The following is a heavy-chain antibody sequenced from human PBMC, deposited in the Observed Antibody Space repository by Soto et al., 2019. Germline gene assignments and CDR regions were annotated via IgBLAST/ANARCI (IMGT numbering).Heavy chain of an antibody. Sequence: GGSLRLSCAASGFTFSSYAMSWVRQAPGKGLEWVSAISGSGGSTYYADSVKGRFTISRDNSKNTLYLQMNSLRAEDTAVYYCAKVSRRLRFYNDAFDIWGQGTMVTVSS. CDR1: GFTFSSYA. V-gene: IGHV3-23*01. CDR3: AKVSRRLRFYNDAFDI. CDR2: ISGSGGST. D-gene: IGHD6-25*01. J-gene: IGHJ3*02.